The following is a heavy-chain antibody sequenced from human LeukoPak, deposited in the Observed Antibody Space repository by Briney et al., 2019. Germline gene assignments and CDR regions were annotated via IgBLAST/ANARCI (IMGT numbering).Heavy chain of an antibody. J-gene: IGHJ3*02. V-gene: IGHV3-11*01. CDR1: GFTFSDYY. CDR2: ISSSGSTI. CDR3: ARDRFKGDFWSAGAFDI. D-gene: IGHD3-3*01. Sequence: GGSLRLPCAASGFTFSDYYMSWIRQAPGKGLEWVSYISSSGSTIYYADSVKGRFTISRDNAKNSLYLQMNSLRAEDTAVYYCARDRFKGDFWSAGAFDIWGQGTMVTVSS.